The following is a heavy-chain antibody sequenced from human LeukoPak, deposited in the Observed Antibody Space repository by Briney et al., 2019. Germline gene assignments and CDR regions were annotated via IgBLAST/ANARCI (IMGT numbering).Heavy chain of an antibody. Sequence: ASVKVSCKASGYTFTSYYMHWVRQAPGQVLVWMGIINPSGGSTSYAQKFQGRVTMTRDTSTSTVYMELSSLRSEDTAVYYCARDYYDSSGYHYFQHWGQGTLVTVSS. CDR2: INPSGGST. D-gene: IGHD3-22*01. J-gene: IGHJ1*01. V-gene: IGHV1-46*01. CDR3: ARDYYDSSGYHYFQH. CDR1: GYTFTSYY.